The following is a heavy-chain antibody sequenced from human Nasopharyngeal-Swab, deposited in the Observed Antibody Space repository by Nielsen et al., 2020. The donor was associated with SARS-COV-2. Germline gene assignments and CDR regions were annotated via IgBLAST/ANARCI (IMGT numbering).Heavy chain of an antibody. CDR2: ITPFNGNA. V-gene: IGHV1-45*02. J-gene: IGHJ6*02. CDR1: GFSITYRF. D-gene: IGHD2-8*01. CDR3: ASGQCINGVCNPTDGLDV. Sequence: SVKVSCKASGFSITYRFLHWMRQAPGQALEWMGWITPFNGNAKYAQKFQGRVSITRDGSRTTASLELSSLRPDYTAMYFCASGQCINGVCNPTDGLDVWGQGTSVTVS.